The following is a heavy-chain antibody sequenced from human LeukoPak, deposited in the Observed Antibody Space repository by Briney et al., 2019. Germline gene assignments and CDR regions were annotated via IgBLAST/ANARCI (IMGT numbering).Heavy chain of an antibody. J-gene: IGHJ4*02. D-gene: IGHD6-13*01. V-gene: IGHV3-20*04. CDR2: INWNGGSS. CDR1: GFAFDDYG. Sequence: RGSLRLSCAASGFAFDDYGMSWVRQAPGKGLEWVSGINWNGGSSGYADSVKGRFTISRDNAKNSLYLQMNSLRAEDTALYYCARAYSSSWYFFDYWGQGTLVTVSS. CDR3: ARAYSSSWYFFDY.